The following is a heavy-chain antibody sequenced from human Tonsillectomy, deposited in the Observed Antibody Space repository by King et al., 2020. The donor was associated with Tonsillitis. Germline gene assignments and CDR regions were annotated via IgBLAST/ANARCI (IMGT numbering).Heavy chain of an antibody. CDR3: ARWAYYYDYMDV. V-gene: IGHV3-33*08. CDR1: GFTFSSYG. J-gene: IGHJ6*03. CDR2: IWYDGSNK. Sequence: VQLVESGGGVVQPGRSLRLSCAASGFTFSSYGMHWVRQAPGKGLEWVAVIWYDGSNKYYADSVKGRFTISRDNSKNTLYLQMNSLRAEDTAVYYCARWAYYYDYMDVWGKGTTVTVSS.